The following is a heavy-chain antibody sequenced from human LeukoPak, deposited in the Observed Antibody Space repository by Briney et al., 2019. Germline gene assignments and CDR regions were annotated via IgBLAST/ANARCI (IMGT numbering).Heavy chain of an antibody. J-gene: IGHJ4*02. CDR1: GVPFSNYY. CDR2: INHSGYT. CDR3: TRAVVGHPD. D-gene: IGHD3-22*01. V-gene: IGHV4-34*01. Sequence: PSETLSLTCAVSGVPFSNYYWSWVRQSPTKGLEWIGEINHSGYTNHNPSLKSRVTISIDTSKNQFSLMLTSVTAADTAVYYCTRAVVGHPDWGQGTLVTVSS.